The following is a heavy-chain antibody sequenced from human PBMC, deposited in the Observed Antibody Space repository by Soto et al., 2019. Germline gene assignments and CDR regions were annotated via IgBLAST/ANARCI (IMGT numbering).Heavy chain of an antibody. D-gene: IGHD6-13*01. CDR1: GGSISSYY. V-gene: IGHV4-59*01. Sequence: SETLSLTCTVSGGSISSYYWSWIRQPPGKGLEWIGYIYYSGSTNYNPSLKSRVTISVDTSKNQFSLKLSSVTAADTAVYYCARVMYSSSWYGDYYYYYMDVWGKGTTVTVSS. CDR3: ARVMYSSSWYGDYYYYYMDV. J-gene: IGHJ6*03. CDR2: IYYSGST.